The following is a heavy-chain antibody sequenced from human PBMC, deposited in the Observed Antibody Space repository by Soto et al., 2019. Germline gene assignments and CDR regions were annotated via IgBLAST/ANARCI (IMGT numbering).Heavy chain of an antibody. CDR2: INHSGST. V-gene: IGHV4-34*01. CDR3: ARDRWVSSSWQNPDDYYYYYGMDV. D-gene: IGHD6-13*01. CDR1: VGSFSGYY. J-gene: IGHJ6*02. Sequence: SETLSLTCAVYVGSFSGYYWSWIRQPPGKGLEWNGEINHSGSTNYNPSLKSRVTISVDTSKNQFSLKLSSVTAADTAVYYCARDRWVSSSWQNPDDYYYYYGMDVWGQGTTVTVSS.